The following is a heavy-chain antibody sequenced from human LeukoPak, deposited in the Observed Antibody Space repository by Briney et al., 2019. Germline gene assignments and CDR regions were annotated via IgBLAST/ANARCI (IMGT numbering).Heavy chain of an antibody. D-gene: IGHD6-19*01. J-gene: IGHJ3*02. CDR2: ISAYNGNT. CDR1: GYTFTSYG. Sequence: ASVKVSCKASGYTFTSYGISWVRQAPGQGLEWMGRISAYNGNTNYAQKLQGRVTMTTDTSTSTAYMELRSLRSDDTAVYYCATLWGYSSGDDAFDIWGQGTMVTVSS. V-gene: IGHV1-18*01. CDR3: ATLWGYSSGDDAFDI.